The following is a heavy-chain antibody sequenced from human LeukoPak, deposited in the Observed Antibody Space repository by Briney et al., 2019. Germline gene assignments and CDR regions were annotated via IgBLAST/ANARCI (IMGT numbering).Heavy chain of an antibody. V-gene: IGHV4-4*07. CDR3: ASTTYYYDSSGYYFLDY. J-gene: IGHJ4*02. D-gene: IGHD3-22*01. Sequence: SETLSLTCTVSGDSIGSYYWSWIRQPAGKGLEWIGRIYTSGSTNYNPSLKNRVTMSVDTSKNQFSLKLSSVTAADTAVYYCASTTYYYDSSGYYFLDYWGQGTLVTVSS. CDR2: IYTSGST. CDR1: GDSIGSYY.